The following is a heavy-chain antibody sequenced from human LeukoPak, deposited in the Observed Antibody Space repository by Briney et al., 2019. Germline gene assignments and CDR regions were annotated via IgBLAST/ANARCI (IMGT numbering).Heavy chain of an antibody. V-gene: IGHV3-9*01. CDR2: ISWNSGSI. D-gene: IGHD1-26*01. CDR1: GFTFNSYS. J-gene: IGHJ3*02. CDR3: AKDIEVGATCAFDI. Sequence: PGGSLRLSCAASGFTFNSYSMNWVRQAPGKGLEWVSGISWNSGSIGYADSVKGRFTISRDNAKNSLYLQMNSLRAEDTALYYCAKDIEVGATCAFDIWGQGTMVTVSP.